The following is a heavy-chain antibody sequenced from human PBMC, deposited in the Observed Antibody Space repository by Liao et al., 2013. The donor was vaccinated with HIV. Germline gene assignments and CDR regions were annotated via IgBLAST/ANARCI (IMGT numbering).Heavy chain of an antibody. CDR2: IHSSGGT. Sequence: QMQLQESGPGLVKPSETLSLTCTVSGGSISSYSWSWLRQPAGKGLEWIGRIHSSGGTNYNPSLKSRVTLSVDTSRNQFSLKLNSMTAADTAVYYCARDESGGSEYWGQGTLVIVSS. CDR3: ARDESGGSEY. CDR1: GGSISSYS. V-gene: IGHV4-4*07. D-gene: IGHD3-16*01. J-gene: IGHJ4*02.